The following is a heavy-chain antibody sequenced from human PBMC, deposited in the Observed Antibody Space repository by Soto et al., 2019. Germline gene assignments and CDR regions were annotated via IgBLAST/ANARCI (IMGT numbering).Heavy chain of an antibody. CDR1: GYTXTSYA. CDR3: ARDYYDSSGYLPALFDP. V-gene: IGHV1-3*01. CDR2: INAGNGNT. D-gene: IGHD3-22*01. Sequence: SXKVSFKASGYTXTSYARNWVRQAPGQSLEWMGWINAGNGNTKYSQKFQGRVTITRDTSASTAYIELSSLRSEDTAVYYCARDYYDSSGYLPALFDPWGQGTLVTVSS. J-gene: IGHJ5*02.